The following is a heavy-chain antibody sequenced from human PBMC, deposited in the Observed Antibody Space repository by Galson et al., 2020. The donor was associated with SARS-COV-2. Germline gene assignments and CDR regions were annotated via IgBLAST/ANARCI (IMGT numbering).Heavy chain of an antibody. CDR2: IYYSGST. D-gene: IGHD4-17*01. Sequence: SETLSLTCTVSGGSISSYYWSWIRQPPGKGLEWIGYIYYSGSTNYNPSLKSRVTISVDTSKNQFSLKLSSVTAADTAVYYCARRGDYGDYAYFDYWGQGTLVTVSS. CDR3: ARRGDYGDYAYFDY. CDR1: GGSISSYY. V-gene: IGHV4-59*01. J-gene: IGHJ4*02.